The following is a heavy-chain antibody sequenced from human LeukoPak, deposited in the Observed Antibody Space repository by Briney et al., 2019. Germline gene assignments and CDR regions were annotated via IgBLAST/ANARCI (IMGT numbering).Heavy chain of an antibody. V-gene: IGHV5-51*01. CDR3: ARHVGFCNGGTCYPVYDSSAYFQDY. CDR2: IYPGDSDT. D-gene: IGHD2-15*01. Sequence: GGSLQISCRGSGCIFSTFWIGWGRQLPGNGLEGMGIIYPGDSDTRYSSSFQGQVSMSVGMSTSSAYSQCDSLRASDTAMYYCARHVGFCNGGTCYPVYDSSAYFQDYWGQGTLVTVSS. CDR1: GCIFSTFW. J-gene: IGHJ4*02.